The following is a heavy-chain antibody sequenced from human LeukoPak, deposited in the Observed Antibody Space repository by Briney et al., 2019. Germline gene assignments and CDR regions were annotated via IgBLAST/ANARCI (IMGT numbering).Heavy chain of an antibody. Sequence: GGSLRLSCAASGFTFSTHAMIWVRQAPGKGPEWVSCITGSGTGTYYRDSVKGRFTISRENSNDTLYLQMNSLRAEDTAVYYRVKGRDYNDASAYYIGDYWGQGTLVTVSS. V-gene: IGHV3-23*01. CDR1: GFTFSTHA. CDR2: ITGSGTGT. J-gene: IGHJ4*02. CDR3: VKGRDYNDASAYYIGDY. D-gene: IGHD3-22*01.